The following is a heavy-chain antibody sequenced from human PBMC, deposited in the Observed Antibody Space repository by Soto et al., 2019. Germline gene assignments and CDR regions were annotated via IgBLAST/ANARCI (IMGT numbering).Heavy chain of an antibody. CDR2: MWYDGSNK. CDR3: ARERRGIAAAGYDFDY. J-gene: IGHJ4*02. Sequence: GGSLRLSCEASGYTFSSYGMHWVRLAPGKGLEWVAVMWYDGSNKYYADSVKGRFTISRDSSKNTLYLQMNSLRDEDTAVYYCARERRGIAAAGYDFDYWGQGTLVTVSS. V-gene: IGHV3-33*01. D-gene: IGHD6-13*01. CDR1: GYTFSSYG.